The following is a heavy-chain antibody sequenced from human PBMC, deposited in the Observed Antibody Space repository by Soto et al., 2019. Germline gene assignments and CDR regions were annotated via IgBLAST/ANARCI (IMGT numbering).Heavy chain of an antibody. CDR3: ARRVAAAGYYYGMDV. Sequence: GESLKISCKGSGYSFTSYWISWVRQMPGKGLEWMGRIDPSDSYTNYSPSFQGHVTISADKSISTAYLQWSSLKASDTAMYYCARRVAAAGYYYGMDVWGQGTTVTVSS. CDR1: GYSFTSYW. D-gene: IGHD6-13*01. V-gene: IGHV5-10-1*01. CDR2: IDPSDSYT. J-gene: IGHJ6*02.